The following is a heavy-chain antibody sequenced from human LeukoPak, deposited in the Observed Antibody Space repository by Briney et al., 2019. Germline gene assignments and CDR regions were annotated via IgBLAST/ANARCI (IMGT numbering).Heavy chain of an antibody. D-gene: IGHD1-26*01. CDR1: GSTFASYE. J-gene: IGHJ4*02. CDR2: ITADGTDK. CDR3: AREVKWELPDY. Sequence: GGSLRLSCVASGSTFASYEMNWIRQAPGKGLEWVSYITADGTDKYDADSVKGRFTISRDNAKNSLYLQMNNLRVDDTAIYYCAREVKWELPDYWGQGTLVTVSS. V-gene: IGHV3-48*03.